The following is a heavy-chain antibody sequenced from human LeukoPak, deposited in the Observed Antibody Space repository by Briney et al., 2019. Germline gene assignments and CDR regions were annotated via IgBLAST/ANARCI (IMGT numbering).Heavy chain of an antibody. Sequence: ASVKVSCKTSGYRFSGYLHWVRQAPGQGLEWMGWINPNSGATNYAQNFQGWVTMTRDTSVSTGYMELRRLTSDDTAVYYCARGLINGHDFDYWGQGTLVTASS. V-gene: IGHV1-2*04. CDR2: INPNSGAT. CDR3: ARGLINGHDFDY. J-gene: IGHJ4*02. D-gene: IGHD5-12*01. CDR1: GYRFSGY.